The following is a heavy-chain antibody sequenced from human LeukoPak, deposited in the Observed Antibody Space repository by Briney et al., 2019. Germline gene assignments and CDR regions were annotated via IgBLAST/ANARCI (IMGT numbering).Heavy chain of an antibody. CDR3: AREGTPSGGYFDY. D-gene: IGHD2-15*01. J-gene: IGHJ4*02. Sequence: GGSLRLSCAASGFTVSSNYMSWVRQAQGKGLEWVSVIYSGGSTYYADSVKVRFSISRDNPKNTLYLQMISLRAEDTAVYYCAREGTPSGGYFDYWGQGTLVTVSS. CDR1: GFTVSSNY. V-gene: IGHV3-66*01. CDR2: IYSGGST.